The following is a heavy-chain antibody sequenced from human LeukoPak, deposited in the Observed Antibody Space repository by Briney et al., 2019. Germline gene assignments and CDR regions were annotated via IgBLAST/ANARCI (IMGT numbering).Heavy chain of an antibody. D-gene: IGHD4-11*01. CDR3: ARVPVTANLFDP. Sequence: PSETLSLTCAVHGGPLSGYHWSWIRQPPGKGLEWIGEINLGGSSNYNPSLKNRVTMSVDTSKNQFSLKVKSVTAADTAVYYCARVPVTANLFDPWGQGTLVTVSS. CDR2: INLGGSS. V-gene: IGHV4-34*01. J-gene: IGHJ5*02. CDR1: GGPLSGYH.